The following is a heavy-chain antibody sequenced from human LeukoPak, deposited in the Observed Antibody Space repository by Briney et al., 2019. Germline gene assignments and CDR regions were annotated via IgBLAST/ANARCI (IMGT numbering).Heavy chain of an antibody. CDR1: GFTFGDYA. J-gene: IGHJ4*02. D-gene: IGHD6-6*01. Sequence: GGSLRLSCTASGFTFGDYAMSWVRQAPGKGLEWVGFIRSKAYGGTTEYAASVKGRFTISRDDSKSIAYLQMNSLKTEDTAVYYCTRVGRQLVRQYYFDYWGQGTLVTVSS. CDR2: IRSKAYGGTT. V-gene: IGHV3-49*04. CDR3: TRVGRQLVRQYYFDY.